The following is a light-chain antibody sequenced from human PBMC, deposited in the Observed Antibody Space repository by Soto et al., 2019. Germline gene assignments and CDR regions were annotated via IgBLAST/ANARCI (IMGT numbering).Light chain of an antibody. Sequence: DIQMTQSPSSVYASVGERVAISSRASQDISSWLAWFQQKPGKAPNXMIYAASTLQSGVPSRFSGSGSGTDCTLTISSVQPEDFATYYCQQAKTSPPTFGRGTRLEIK. J-gene: IGKJ5*01. V-gene: IGKV1-12*01. CDR3: QQAKTSPPT. CDR1: QDISSW. CDR2: AAS.